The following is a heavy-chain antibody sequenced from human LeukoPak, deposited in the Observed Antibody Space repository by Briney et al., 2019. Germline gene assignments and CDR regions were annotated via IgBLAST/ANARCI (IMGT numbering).Heavy chain of an antibody. CDR2: IYYSGST. Sequence: SETLSLTCTVSGGSVSSGSYYWSWIRQPPGKGPEWIGYIYYSGSTNYNPSLKSRVTISVDTSKNQFSLKLRSVTAADTAVYYCAIPTYFYDSSSYGDAFDIWGQGTMVTVSS. V-gene: IGHV4-61*01. D-gene: IGHD3-22*01. CDR3: AIPTYFYDSSSYGDAFDI. J-gene: IGHJ3*02. CDR1: GGSVSSGSYY.